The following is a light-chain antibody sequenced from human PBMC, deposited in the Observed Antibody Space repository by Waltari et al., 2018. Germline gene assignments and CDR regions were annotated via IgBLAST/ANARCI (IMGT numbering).Light chain of an antibody. V-gene: IGLV3-21*02. Sequence: YVLTQPPSVSVAPGQTARITCGGNKIGMKSVHWYQQRPGQAPILVVFYATDRPSGVTERFTGSNSGNTATLTISRVEVWDEADYYCQVWDDSVDQGVFGGGTELTVL. CDR2: YAT. CDR1: KIGMKS. J-gene: IGLJ3*02. CDR3: QVWDDSVDQGV.